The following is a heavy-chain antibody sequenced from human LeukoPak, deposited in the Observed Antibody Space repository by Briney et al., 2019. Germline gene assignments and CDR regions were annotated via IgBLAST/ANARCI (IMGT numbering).Heavy chain of an antibody. J-gene: IGHJ3*02. CDR3: ARALYGSSWYVRAFDI. V-gene: IGHV1-2*02. D-gene: IGHD6-13*01. CDR1: GYTFTGYY. Sequence: ASVKVSCKASGYTFTGYYMHWVRQAPGQGLEWMGWINPNSGGTNYAQKFQGRVTMTRDTSISTAYMELRSLRSDDTAVYYCARALYGSSWYVRAFDIWGQGTMVTVSS. CDR2: INPNSGGT.